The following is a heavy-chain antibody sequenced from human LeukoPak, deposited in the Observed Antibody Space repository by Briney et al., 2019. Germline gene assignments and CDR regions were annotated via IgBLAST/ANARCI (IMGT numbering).Heavy chain of an antibody. CDR3: AGGSGNYYYYMDV. D-gene: IGHD3-10*01. Sequence: GGSLRLSCAASGFTFSSYAMSWVRQAPGKGLEWVSVIYSGGSTYYADSVKGRFTISRDNSKNTLYLQMNSLRAEDTAVYYCAGGSGNYYYYMDVWGKGTTVTISS. CDR2: IYSGGST. CDR1: GFTFSSYA. V-gene: IGHV3-53*01. J-gene: IGHJ6*03.